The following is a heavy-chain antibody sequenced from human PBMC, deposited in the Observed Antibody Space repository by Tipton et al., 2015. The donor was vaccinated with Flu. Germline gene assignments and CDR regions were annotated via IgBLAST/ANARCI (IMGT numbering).Heavy chain of an antibody. CDR2: ITGSDT. J-gene: IGHJ3*01. D-gene: IGHD1/OR15-1a*01. CDR1: GFTFDNYA. V-gene: IGHV3-23*01. Sequence: SLRLSCAASGFTFDNYATTWVRQAAGKGLEWVSGITGSDTFYADSVRGRFTLFGDNSRTIVYLQMNSLRVEDTAVYYCVRDHSRSPTAVDQEHFDVWGQGTTVTVSS. CDR3: VRDHSRSPTAVDQEHFDV.